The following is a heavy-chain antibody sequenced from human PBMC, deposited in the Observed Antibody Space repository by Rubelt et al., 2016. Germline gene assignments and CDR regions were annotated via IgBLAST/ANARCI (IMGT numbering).Heavy chain of an antibody. CDR2: IYWDDDK. Sequence: QITLKESGPTLVKPTQTLTLTCTFSGFSLSTSGVGVGWIRQPPGKALEWLALIYWDDDKRYSPSLKSRLTSTKETSKNQVVLTMTNMDPVDTATYYCAHSGDIGVVPATPRYWYVDLWGRGTLVTVSS. V-gene: IGHV2-5*02. CDR1: GFSLSTSGVG. D-gene: IGHD2-2*01. CDR3: AHSGDIGVVPATPRYWYVDL. J-gene: IGHJ2*01.